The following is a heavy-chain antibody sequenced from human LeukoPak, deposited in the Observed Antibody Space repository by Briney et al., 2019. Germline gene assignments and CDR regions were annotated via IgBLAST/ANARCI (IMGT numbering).Heavy chain of an antibody. J-gene: IGHJ5*02. CDR2: INPNSGGT. Sequence: ASVKVSCKASGYTFTSYYMHWVRQAPGQGLEWMGWINPNSGGTNYAQKFQGRVTMTRDTSISTAYMELSRLRSDDTAVYYCARDSSTRPAMAPWGQGTLVTVSS. D-gene: IGHD5-18*01. CDR1: GYTFTSYY. V-gene: IGHV1-2*02. CDR3: ARDSSTRPAMAP.